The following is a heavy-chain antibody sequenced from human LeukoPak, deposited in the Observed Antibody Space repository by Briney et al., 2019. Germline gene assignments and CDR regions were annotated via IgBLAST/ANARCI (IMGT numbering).Heavy chain of an antibody. CDR2: MKQDGSEK. CDR1: GFTFSNYW. Sequence: GGSLRLSCAASGFTFSNYWMSWVRQAPGKGLEWVANMKQDGSEKYYVDSVKGRFTISRDNAKNSLYLQMNNLRAEDTAVYYCAREDDWNYEDNWGQGALVTVSS. J-gene: IGHJ4*02. V-gene: IGHV3-7*01. D-gene: IGHD1-7*01. CDR3: AREDDWNYEDN.